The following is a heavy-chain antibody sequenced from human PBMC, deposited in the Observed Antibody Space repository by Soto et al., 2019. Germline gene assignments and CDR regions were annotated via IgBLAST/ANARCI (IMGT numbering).Heavy chain of an antibody. Sequence: GGSLRLSCAASGFTFSSYAMSWVRQAPGKGLEWVSAISGSGGSTYYADSVKGRFTISRDNSKNTLYLQMNSLRAEDTAVYYCAKGGYDILTGYYLGEFDYWGQGTLVTVSS. D-gene: IGHD3-9*01. V-gene: IGHV3-23*01. CDR2: ISGSGGST. CDR3: AKGGYDILTGYYLGEFDY. CDR1: GFTFSSYA. J-gene: IGHJ4*02.